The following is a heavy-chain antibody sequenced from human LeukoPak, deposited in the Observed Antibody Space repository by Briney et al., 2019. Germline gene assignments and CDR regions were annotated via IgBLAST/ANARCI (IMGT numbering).Heavy chain of an antibody. D-gene: IGHD3-22*01. Sequence: GESLRLSCAASGFTFSSYAMSWVRQAPGKGLEWVSGISTSDGSSSYADSVKGRFTISRDNPRNTLYMQMNSLRAEDTALYYCAIMHPYYDGSGYWVQWGQGTLVTVSS. V-gene: IGHV3-23*01. J-gene: IGHJ4*02. CDR1: GFTFSSYA. CDR3: AIMHPYYDGSGYWVQ. CDR2: ISTSDGSS.